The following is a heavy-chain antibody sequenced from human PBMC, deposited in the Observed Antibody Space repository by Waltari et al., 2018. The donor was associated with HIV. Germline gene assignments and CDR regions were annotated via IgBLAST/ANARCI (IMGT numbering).Heavy chain of an antibody. J-gene: IGHJ6*02. Sequence: EVQLVESGGGLVQPGGSLRLPCPVSGFTFDKYAMHWVRQVPGKGLGWVYGFSLDSDRIDYADSVKGRFTVSRDNAKNSLYLQMNSLRVEDTALYYCGKDLTPGGLDVWGQGTTVIVSS. CDR2: FSLDSDRI. CDR1: GFTFDKYA. V-gene: IGHV3-9*01. CDR3: GKDLTPGGLDV.